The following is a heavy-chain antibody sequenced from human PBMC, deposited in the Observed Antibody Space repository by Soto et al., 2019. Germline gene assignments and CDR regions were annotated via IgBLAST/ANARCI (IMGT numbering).Heavy chain of an antibody. V-gene: IGHV4-34*01. J-gene: IGHJ4*02. CDR1: GGSFSGYY. D-gene: IGHD2-8*02. CDR2: INHSGST. CDR3: ARDKITGLFDY. Sequence: SETLSLTCAVYGGSFSGYYWTWIRQPPGTGLEWIGEINHSGSTNYNPSLKSRVTISVDTSKNQFSLKLTSVTAADTAVYYCARDKITGLFDYWGQGTLLTVSS.